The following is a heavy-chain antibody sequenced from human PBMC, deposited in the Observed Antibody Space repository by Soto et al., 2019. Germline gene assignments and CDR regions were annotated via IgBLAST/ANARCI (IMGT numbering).Heavy chain of an antibody. J-gene: IGHJ4*02. CDR3: ARDLGRQTMVRGDLRPLFDY. V-gene: IGHV1-18*01. CDR1: GYTFTSYG. Sequence: QVQLVQSGAEVKKPGASVKVSCKASGYTFTSYGISWVRQAPGQGLEWMGWISAYNGNTNYAQKLQGRVTMTTDTSTSTAYMALRSLRSADTAVYYCARDLGRQTMVRGDLRPLFDYWGQGTLVTVSS. CDR2: ISAYNGNT. D-gene: IGHD3-10*01.